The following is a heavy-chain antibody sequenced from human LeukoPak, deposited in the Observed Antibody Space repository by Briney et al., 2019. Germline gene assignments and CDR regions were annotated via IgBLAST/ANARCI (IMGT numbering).Heavy chain of an antibody. D-gene: IGHD3-10*01. Sequence: SETLSLTCIVSGGSINNYYWTWVRQPPGKGLEWIGYVYHTGNTNSNPSLESRVTISIDTSKNQFSLKVTSVTAADTAVYYCARRHEVGVGDAIDIWGQGTMVTVSS. V-gene: IGHV4-59*08. CDR2: VYHTGNT. J-gene: IGHJ3*02. CDR1: GGSINNYY. CDR3: ARRHEVGVGDAIDI.